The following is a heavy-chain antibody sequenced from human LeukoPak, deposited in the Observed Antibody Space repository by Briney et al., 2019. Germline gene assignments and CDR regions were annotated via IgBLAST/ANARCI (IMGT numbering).Heavy chain of an antibody. D-gene: IGHD1-26*01. J-gene: IGHJ4*02. V-gene: IGHV3-7*01. Sequence: GGSLRLSCAASGFTFSSYWMSWVRQAPRKGLEWVANMNQDGSEKYYVDSVKGRFTISRDNAKNSLYLQMNNLRAEDTAVYYCARGGELLRPADYWGQGTLVTVSS. CDR3: ARGGELLRPADY. CDR1: GFTFSSYW. CDR2: MNQDGSEK.